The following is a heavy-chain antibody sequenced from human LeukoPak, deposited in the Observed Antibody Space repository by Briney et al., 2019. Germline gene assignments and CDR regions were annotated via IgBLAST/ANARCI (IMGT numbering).Heavy chain of an antibody. D-gene: IGHD6-13*01. Sequence: GGSLRLSCAASGFTFSSYWMSWVRQAPGKGLEWVANIKQDGSEKYYVDSVKGRFTISRDNAKNSLYLQMNSLRAEDTAVYYCAREESSSWSTFYNYWGQGTLVTVSS. CDR2: IKQDGSEK. CDR1: GFTFSSYW. CDR3: AREESSSWSTFYNY. J-gene: IGHJ4*02. V-gene: IGHV3-7*01.